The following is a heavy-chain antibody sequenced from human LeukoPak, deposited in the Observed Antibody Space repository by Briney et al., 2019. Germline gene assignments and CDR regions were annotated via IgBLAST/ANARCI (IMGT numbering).Heavy chain of an antibody. CDR1: GYTFTSNY. Sequence: EASVTVSCKAFGYTFTSNYMHWVRQAPGQGPEWMGVISPSGGSTTYAQKFQGRVTMTRDMSTSTVYMELSSLRSEDTAVYYCASNLLEMATITDDAFDIWGQGTMVTVSS. CDR2: ISPSGGST. D-gene: IGHD5-24*01. J-gene: IGHJ3*02. CDR3: ASNLLEMATITDDAFDI. V-gene: IGHV1-46*01.